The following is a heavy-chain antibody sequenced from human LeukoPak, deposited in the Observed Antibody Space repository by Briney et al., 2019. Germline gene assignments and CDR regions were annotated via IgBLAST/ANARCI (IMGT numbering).Heavy chain of an antibody. CDR2: IIPTFGTA. CDR3: ARDVRHRYCSSTSCYRGWFDP. J-gene: IGHJ5*02. Sequence: GASVKVSCKASGGTLSRYAISWVRQAPGQGLEWMGGIIPTFGTANYAQTFQGRVTITADESTSTAYMELSSLRSEDTAVYYCARDVRHRYCSSTSCYRGWFDPWGQGTLVTVSS. D-gene: IGHD2-2*01. CDR1: GGTLSRYA. V-gene: IGHV1-69*13.